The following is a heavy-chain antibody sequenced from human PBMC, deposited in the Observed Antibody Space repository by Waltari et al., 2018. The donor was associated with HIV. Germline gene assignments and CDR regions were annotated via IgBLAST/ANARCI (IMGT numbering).Heavy chain of an antibody. V-gene: IGHV4-38-2*02. CDR1: GYSISSGYY. Sequence: QVQLQESGPGLVKPSETLSLTCTVSGYSISSGYYWGWIRQPHGKGLEWIGSIYHSGSTHYNPSLKCRVTISVDTSKNQFSLKLSSVTAADTAVYYCAQILTVTTEIDYWGQGTLVTVSS. CDR2: IYHSGST. CDR3: AQILTVTTEIDY. D-gene: IGHD4-17*01. J-gene: IGHJ4*02.